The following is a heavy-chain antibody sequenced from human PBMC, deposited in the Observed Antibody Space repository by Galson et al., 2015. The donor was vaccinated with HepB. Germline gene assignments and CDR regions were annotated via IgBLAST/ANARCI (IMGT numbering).Heavy chain of an antibody. CDR3: AKVTVPVRYYDSSGYCLCFDY. J-gene: IGHJ4*02. V-gene: IGHV3-23*01. D-gene: IGHD3-22*01. CDR2: ISGSGGST. Sequence: SLRLSCAASGFTFSSYAMSWVRQAPGKGLEWVSAISGSGGSTYYADSVKVRFTITRDNSKNTLDLQMKSLRAEDTAVYYCAKVTVPVRYYDSSGYCLCFDYWGQGTVVTVSS. CDR1: GFTFSSYA.